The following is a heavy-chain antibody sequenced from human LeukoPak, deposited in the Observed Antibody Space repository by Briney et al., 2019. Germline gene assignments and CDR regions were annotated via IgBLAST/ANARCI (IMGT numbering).Heavy chain of an antibody. Sequence: GGSLRLSCAASGFTFSNYAMSWVRQAPGKGLEWVSAITGSGGNTYYADSVKGRFTVSRDNSKNTVFLQMNSLRAEDTAVYYCAKWGDYDVLTGYYVSDYWGQGTPVTVSS. V-gene: IGHV3-23*01. D-gene: IGHD3-9*01. CDR3: AKWGDYDVLTGYYVSDY. J-gene: IGHJ4*02. CDR2: ITGSGGNT. CDR1: GFTFSNYA.